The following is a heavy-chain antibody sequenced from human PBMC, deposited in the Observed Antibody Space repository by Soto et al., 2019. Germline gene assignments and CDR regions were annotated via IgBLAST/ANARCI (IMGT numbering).Heavy chain of an antibody. V-gene: IGHV1-69*13. J-gene: IGHJ4*02. CDR3: ASARDSSGTYFDY. CDR1: GGTLSSYA. Sequence: ASVKGSCKASGGTLSSYAISWVRQAPGQGLEWMGGIIPIFGTANYAQKFQGRVTITADESTSTAYMELSSLRSEDTAVYYCASARDSSGTYFDYWGQGTLVTVSS. CDR2: IIPIFGTA. D-gene: IGHD3-22*01.